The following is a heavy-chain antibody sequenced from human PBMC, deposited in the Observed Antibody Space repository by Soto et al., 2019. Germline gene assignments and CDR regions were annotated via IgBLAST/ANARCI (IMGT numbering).Heavy chain of an antibody. CDR3: ARAVYCRSNSCLRNIVEY. D-gene: IGHD2-2*01. J-gene: IGHJ4*02. CDR1: GFTFSNYG. Sequence: QVQLVESGGGVVQPGRSLRLSCAASGFTFSNYGMHWVRQAPGKGLEWVAIMSSDGKNKFYADSVKGRFTISRDDSKNTLYLHMDSLKTEDTAVYSCARAVYCRSNSCLRNIVEYWGQGTLVTVSS. CDR2: MSSDGKNK. V-gene: IGHV3-30*03.